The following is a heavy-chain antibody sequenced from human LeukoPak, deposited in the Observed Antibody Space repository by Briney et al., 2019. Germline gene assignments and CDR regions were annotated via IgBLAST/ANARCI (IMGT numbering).Heavy chain of an antibody. J-gene: IGHJ4*02. V-gene: IGHV3-72*01. CDR1: GFTFSDHF. D-gene: IGHD2-15*01. CDR2: IRNEAHSFTT. Sequence: GGSLRLSCAASGFTFSDHFMDWVRQAPGKGLEWVCRIRNEAHSFTTEYAASVKGRFTISRDDSMNSLYLHMNSVKSEETAMYYCARGYCTSGTCYSGDYWGQGTLVTVSS. CDR3: ARGYCTSGTCYSGDY.